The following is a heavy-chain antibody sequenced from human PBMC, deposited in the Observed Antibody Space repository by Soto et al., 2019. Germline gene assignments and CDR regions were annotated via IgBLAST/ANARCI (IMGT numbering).Heavy chain of an antibody. J-gene: IGHJ4*02. D-gene: IGHD3-22*01. CDR3: ARIYYYDSSGYRYYFDY. CDR1: GFSLSTSGMC. CDR2: IDWDDDK. Sequence: GSGPTLVNPTQTLTLTCSFSGFSLSTSGMCVSWIRQPPGKALEWLALIDWDDDKFYSTSLKTRLTISKDTSKNQVVLTVANMDPVDTATYYCARIYYYDSSGYRYYFDYWGQGTLVTVSS. V-gene: IGHV2-70*01.